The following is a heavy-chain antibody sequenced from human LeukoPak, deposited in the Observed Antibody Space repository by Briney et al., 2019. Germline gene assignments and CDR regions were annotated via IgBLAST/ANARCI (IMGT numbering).Heavy chain of an antibody. Sequence: GRSLRLSCSASGFTFSYYAIHWVRQAPGKGLEWVALIWSDGSNKYYADSVKGRITISRDNSKNTVYLQMNSLRAEDTAVYYCARGGHYYDSSGYHHWGQGTLVTVSS. CDR1: GFTFSYYA. J-gene: IGHJ4*02. V-gene: IGHV3-33*01. D-gene: IGHD3-22*01. CDR2: IWSDGSNK. CDR3: ARGGHYYDSSGYHH.